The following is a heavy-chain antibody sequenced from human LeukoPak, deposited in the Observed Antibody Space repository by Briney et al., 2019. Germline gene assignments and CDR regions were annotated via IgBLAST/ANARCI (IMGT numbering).Heavy chain of an antibody. D-gene: IGHD2-15*01. CDR1: GGSISSSSYY. CDR2: IYYSGST. J-gene: IGHJ4*02. CDR3: ARLVDCSGGSCYPLPPFDY. V-gene: IGHV4-39*01. Sequence: SETLSLTCTVSGGSISSSSYYWGWIRQPPGKGLEWIGSIYYSGSTYYNPSLKRRVTISVDTSKNPFSLKLSSVTAADTAVYYCARLVDCSGGSCYPLPPFDYWGQGTLVTVSS.